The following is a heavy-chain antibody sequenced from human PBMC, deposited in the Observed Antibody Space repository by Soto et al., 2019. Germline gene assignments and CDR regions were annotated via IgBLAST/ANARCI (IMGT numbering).Heavy chain of an antibody. J-gene: IGHJ3*02. CDR1: GFTFSSYA. CDR2: ISGSASST. CDR3: AKEGRSWDGAFDI. Sequence: EVQLLESGGGLVQPGGSLRLSCAASGFTFSSYAMNWVRQAPPKGLEWVSVISGSASSTDYADSGKGRFTISRDNSKSTLYLQMNSLRAEDTAVYYCAKEGRSWDGAFDIWGQGTMVTVSS. V-gene: IGHV3-23*01. D-gene: IGHD6-13*01.